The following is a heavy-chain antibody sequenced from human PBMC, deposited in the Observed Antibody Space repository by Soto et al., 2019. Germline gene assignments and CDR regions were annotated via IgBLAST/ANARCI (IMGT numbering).Heavy chain of an antibody. V-gene: IGHV3-23*01. CDR2: ISGSGGST. D-gene: IGHD2-15*01. J-gene: IGHJ4*02. CDR1: GFTFSSYA. CDR3: AKDPGGIGYCSGGSCYEGFFDY. Sequence: PGGSLRLSCAASGFTFSSYAMSWVRQAPGKGLEWVSAISGSGGSTYYADSVKGRFTISRDNSKNTLYLQMNSLRAEDTAVYYCAKDPGGIGYCSGGSCYEGFFDYWGRGTLVTVSS.